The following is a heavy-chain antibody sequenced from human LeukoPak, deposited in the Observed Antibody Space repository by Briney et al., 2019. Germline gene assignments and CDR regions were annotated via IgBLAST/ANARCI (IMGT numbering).Heavy chain of an antibody. CDR1: GFTFSSYA. CDR2: IKAKSQGATT. CDR3: TPGFCPSNVCHWDDAFAV. D-gene: IGHD4-11*01. J-gene: IGHJ3*01. V-gene: IGHV3-15*01. Sequence: GGSLRLSCAASGFTFSSYAMSWVRQAPGRGLEWVGRIKAKSQGATTDYATSGKGRFNISRDDSNNMVSLQMNSLKREDAAIYYCTPGFCPSNVCHWDDAFAVWGQGTTVTVSS.